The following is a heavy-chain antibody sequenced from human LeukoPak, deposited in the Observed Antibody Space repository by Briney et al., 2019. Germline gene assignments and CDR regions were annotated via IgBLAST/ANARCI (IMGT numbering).Heavy chain of an antibody. CDR1: GFTVDDYC. Sequence: GRSLRLSWAPAGFTVDDYCMSWVRQAPGKGRECVSGINVNGGSTGYADSVKGRFTISRDNAKSSRYLQMTSPRAEDTALYYCARGGWFRELLFDYWGQGTLVTVSS. J-gene: IGHJ4*02. CDR3: ARGGWFRELLFDY. CDR2: INVNGGST. D-gene: IGHD3-10*01. V-gene: IGHV3-20*04.